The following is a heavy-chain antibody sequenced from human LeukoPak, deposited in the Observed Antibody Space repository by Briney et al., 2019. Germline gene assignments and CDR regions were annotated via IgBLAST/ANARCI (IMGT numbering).Heavy chain of an antibody. V-gene: IGHV3-66*01. Sequence: GGSLRLSCAASGFTVSSNYMSWVRQAPGKGLEWVSVIYSGGSTYYADSVKGRFTISRDNSKNTLYLQMNSLRAEDTAVYYCARDRGCSSTSCYEYYYYGMDVWGQGTTVTVS. D-gene: IGHD2-2*01. CDR2: IYSGGST. CDR1: GFTVSSNY. CDR3: ARDRGCSSTSCYEYYYYGMDV. J-gene: IGHJ6*02.